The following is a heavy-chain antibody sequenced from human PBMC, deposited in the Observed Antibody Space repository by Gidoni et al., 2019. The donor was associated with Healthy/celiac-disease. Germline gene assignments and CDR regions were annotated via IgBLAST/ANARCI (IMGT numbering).Heavy chain of an antibody. Sequence: EVQLLESGGGLVQPGGSLRLSCAASGFTFSSYAMSGVRQAPGKGLEWVSAISGRGGSTYYADSVKGRFTSSRDNSKNTLYLQMNSLRAEDTAVYYCAKGGIAAVGRPNWFDPWGQGTLVTVSS. CDR2: ISGRGGST. D-gene: IGHD6-13*01. CDR1: GFTFSSYA. V-gene: IGHV3-23*01. CDR3: AKGGIAAVGRPNWFDP. J-gene: IGHJ5*02.